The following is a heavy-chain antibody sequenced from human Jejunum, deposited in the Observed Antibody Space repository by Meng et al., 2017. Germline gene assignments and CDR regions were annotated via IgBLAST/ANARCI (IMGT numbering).Heavy chain of an antibody. J-gene: IGHJ2*01. Sequence: QVQLQESGPGLVRPSETLSLICAVSGGSVSSSGYQWGWIRQPPGKGLEWIGYASTNYNPSLKSRVTISLDTSKNQFSLKLTSVTAADTAVYYCARADYVRYFDLWGRGTLVTVSS. CDR2: AST. D-gene: IGHD3-10*02. CDR3: ARADYVRYFDL. CDR1: GGSVSSSGYQ. V-gene: IGHV4-61*08.